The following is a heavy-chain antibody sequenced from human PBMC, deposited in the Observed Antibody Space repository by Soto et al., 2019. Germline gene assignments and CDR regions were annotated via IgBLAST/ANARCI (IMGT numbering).Heavy chain of an antibody. D-gene: IGHD6-13*01. CDR1: GFKCSSHA. J-gene: IGHJ6*03. V-gene: IGHV3-23*01. Sequence: WGSLRLSCAASGFKCSSHAMSWVRQTTGKGLEWVSAISGSGGSTYYADSVKGRFTISRDNSKNTLYLQMNSLRAEDTAVYYCAKARNSWTRYYHSYMAVWGKGTTVTGS. CDR2: ISGSGGST. CDR3: AKARNSWTRYYHSYMAV.